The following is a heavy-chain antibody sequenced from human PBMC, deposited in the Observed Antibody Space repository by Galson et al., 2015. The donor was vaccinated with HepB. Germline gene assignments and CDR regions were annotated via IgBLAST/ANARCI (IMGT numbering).Heavy chain of an antibody. CDR3: ARADGWSGYFDY. D-gene: IGHD6-19*01. V-gene: IGHV1-3*01. J-gene: IGHJ4*02. CDR2: INAGNGNT. Sequence: SVKVSCKASGYTFTSYAMHWVRQAPGQRLEWMGWINAGNGNTKYSQKFQGRVTITRDTSASTAYMELSSLRSEDTAVYYCARADGWSGYFDYWGQGTLVTVSS. CDR1: GYTFTSYA.